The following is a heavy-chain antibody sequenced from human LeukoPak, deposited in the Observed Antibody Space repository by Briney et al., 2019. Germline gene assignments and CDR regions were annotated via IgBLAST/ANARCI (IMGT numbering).Heavy chain of an antibody. Sequence: ASVKVSCKASGYTFTGYYMHWVRQAPGQGLEWMGWINPNSGGTNYAQKFQGRVTMTRDTSISTAYMELSRLRSDDTAVYYCARSSTYYYDSSGYLPLVHWGQGTLVTVSS. J-gene: IGHJ1*01. V-gene: IGHV1-2*02. D-gene: IGHD3-22*01. CDR2: INPNSGGT. CDR1: GYTFTGYY. CDR3: ARSSTYYYDSSGYLPLVH.